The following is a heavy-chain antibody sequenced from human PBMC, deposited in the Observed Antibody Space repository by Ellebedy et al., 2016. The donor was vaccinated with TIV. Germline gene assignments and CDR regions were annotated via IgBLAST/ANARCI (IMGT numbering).Heavy chain of an antibody. CDR1: GYSFTSHG. CDR2: VTAYNRDT. Sequence: AASVKVSCKASGYSFTSHGITWVRQAPGQGLQWMGWVTAYNRDTYYAQNFQGRVTFTTDTSSSTAYLELRSLTSNDTGVYYCAEGAMALSWGQGTLVTVSS. J-gene: IGHJ5*02. CDR3: AEGAMALS. V-gene: IGHV1-18*01. D-gene: IGHD5-24*01.